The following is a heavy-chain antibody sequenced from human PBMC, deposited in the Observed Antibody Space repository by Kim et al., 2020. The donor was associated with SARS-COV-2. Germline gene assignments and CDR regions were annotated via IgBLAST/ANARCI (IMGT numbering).Heavy chain of an antibody. J-gene: IGHJ4*02. CDR3: ATARTKIGGWEN. V-gene: IGHV3-23*01. D-gene: IGHD1-26*01. CDR1: GFPFSSCA. CDR2: INGIGTAP. Sequence: GGSLRLSCAASGFPFSSCAMSWVRLPPGKALEWVSYINGIGTAPSYPASARVGSTFSRATSKNMLFLQINTLRAEDTAIYYCATARTKIGGWENWGRGT.